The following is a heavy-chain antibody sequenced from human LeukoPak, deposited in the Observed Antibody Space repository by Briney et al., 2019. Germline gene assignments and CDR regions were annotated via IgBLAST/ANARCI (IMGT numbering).Heavy chain of an antibody. CDR2: IYPGDSDM. CDR3: ATLAVAGIYFDY. V-gene: IGHV5-51*01. D-gene: IGHD6-19*01. Sequence: GESLKISCKGPGYSFANFWIGWVRQLPGKGLEWMGTIYPGDSDMRYSPSFQGQVTISADKSISTAYLQWSSLKASDTAMYYCATLAVAGIYFDYWGQGTLVTVSS. J-gene: IGHJ4*02. CDR1: GYSFANFW.